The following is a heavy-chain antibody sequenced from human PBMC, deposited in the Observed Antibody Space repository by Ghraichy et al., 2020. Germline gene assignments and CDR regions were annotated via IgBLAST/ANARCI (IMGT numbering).Heavy chain of an antibody. J-gene: IGHJ3*02. Sequence: GGSLRLSCAASGFTFRNYWMTWVRQGPGKGLEWVANIKLDGSEKDYVDSVKGRFTISRDNTKNSLYLQMNSLRAEDSAVYYCVAISLHAFDIWGQGTMVTVSS. CDR3: VAISLHAFDI. CDR1: GFTFRNYW. CDR2: IKLDGSEK. V-gene: IGHV3-7*03. D-gene: IGHD5-18*01.